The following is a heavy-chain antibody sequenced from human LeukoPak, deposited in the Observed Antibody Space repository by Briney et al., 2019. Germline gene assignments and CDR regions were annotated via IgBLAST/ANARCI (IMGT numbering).Heavy chain of an antibody. CDR1: GYTFTSCA. Sequence: ASVKVSCKASGYTFTSCAMNWVRQAPGQGLEWMGWINTNTGNPTYAQGFTGRFVFSLDTSVSTAYLQISSLKAEDTAVYYCARGTGVVTAINWFDPWGQGTLVTVSS. J-gene: IGHJ5*02. D-gene: IGHD2-21*02. V-gene: IGHV7-4-1*02. CDR2: INTNTGNP. CDR3: ARGTGVVTAINWFDP.